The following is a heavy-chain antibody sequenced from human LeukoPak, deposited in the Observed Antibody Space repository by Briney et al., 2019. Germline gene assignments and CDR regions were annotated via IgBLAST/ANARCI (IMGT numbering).Heavy chain of an antibody. CDR1: SGSFSGYY. D-gene: IGHD2-15*01. CDR3: ARRLVDSGASQVSDD. Sequence: SETLSLTCAVSSGSFSGYYWRWIRQPPGKGLEWIGEINDSGSVNCNPSLKNRVTLSVDTSKNQFSLRLSSVAAADTAVYYCARRLVDSGASQVSDDWGQGTLVTVSS. J-gene: IGHJ4*02. V-gene: IGHV4-34*01. CDR2: INDSGSV.